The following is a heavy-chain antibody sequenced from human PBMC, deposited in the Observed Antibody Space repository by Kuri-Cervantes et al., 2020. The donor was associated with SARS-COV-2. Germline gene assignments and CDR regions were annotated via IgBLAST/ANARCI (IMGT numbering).Heavy chain of an antibody. CDR2: INPNSGGT. V-gene: IGHV1-2*04. CDR1: GYTFSGGYY. J-gene: IGHJ6*02. CDR3: ARGMVRGVIQSYYYGMDV. Sequence: ASVKVSCKASGYTFSGGYYMYWVRQAPGQGLEWMGWINPNSGGTNYAQKFQGWVTTTRDTSISTAYMELSRLRSDDTAVYYCARGMVRGVIQSYYYGMDVWGQGTTVTVSS. D-gene: IGHD3-10*01.